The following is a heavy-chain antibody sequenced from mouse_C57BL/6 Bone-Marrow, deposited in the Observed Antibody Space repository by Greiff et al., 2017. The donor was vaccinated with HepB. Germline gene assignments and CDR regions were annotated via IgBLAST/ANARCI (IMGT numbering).Heavy chain of an antibody. J-gene: IGHJ4*01. CDR1: GFNIKDDY. V-gene: IGHV14-4*01. CDR3: TMDYGSSYDAMDY. Sequence: DVKLQESGAELVRPGASVKLSCTASGFNIKDDYMHWVKQRPEQGLEWIGWIDPENGDTEYASKFQGKATITADTSSNTAYLQLSSLTSEDTAVYYCTMDYGSSYDAMDYWGQGTSVTVSS. CDR2: IDPENGDT. D-gene: IGHD1-1*01.